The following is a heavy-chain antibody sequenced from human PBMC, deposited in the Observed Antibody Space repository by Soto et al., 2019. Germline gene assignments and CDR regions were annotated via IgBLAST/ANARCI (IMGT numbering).Heavy chain of an antibody. CDR3: ARSLCGGFCYYPPNWYFYL. J-gene: IGHJ2*01. V-gene: IGHV1-69*06. CDR1: GGTFSSYA. Sequence: VQLVQSGAEVKKPGSSVKVSCKASGGTFSSYAISWVRQAPGQGLEWMGGIIPIFGTANYAQKFQGRVPITADKSTSTAYMELSSLISEDTAVYSCARSLCGGFCYYPPNWYFYLWGSGSVVTVAS. D-gene: IGHD2-21*02. CDR2: IIPIFGTA.